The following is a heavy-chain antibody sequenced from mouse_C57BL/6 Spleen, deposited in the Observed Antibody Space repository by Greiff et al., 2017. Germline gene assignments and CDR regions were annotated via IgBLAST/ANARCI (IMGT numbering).Heavy chain of an antibody. Sequence: DVKLVESEGGLVQPGSSMKLSCTASGFTFSDYYMAWVRQVPEKGLEWVANINYDGSSTYYLDSLKSRFIISRDNAKNILYLQMSSLKSEDTATYYCARDQGYYFDVWGTGTTVTVSS. J-gene: IGHJ1*03. CDR2: INYDGSST. V-gene: IGHV5-16*01. CDR1: GFTFSDYY. CDR3: ARDQGYYFDV. D-gene: IGHD2-2*01.